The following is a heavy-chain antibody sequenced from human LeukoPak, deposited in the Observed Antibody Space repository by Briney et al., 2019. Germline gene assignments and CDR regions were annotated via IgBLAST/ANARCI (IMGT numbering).Heavy chain of an antibody. CDR3: ARSSGYQLLPYYYYYYMDV. CDR2: INTNTGNP. Sequence: ASVKVSCKASGYTFTSYAMNWVRQAPGQGLEWMGWINTNTGNPTYAQGFTGRFVFSLDTSVSTAYLQISSLKAEDTAVYYCARSSGYQLLPYYYYYYMDVWGKGTTVTVSS. J-gene: IGHJ6*03. D-gene: IGHD2-2*01. CDR1: GYTFTSYA. V-gene: IGHV7-4-1*02.